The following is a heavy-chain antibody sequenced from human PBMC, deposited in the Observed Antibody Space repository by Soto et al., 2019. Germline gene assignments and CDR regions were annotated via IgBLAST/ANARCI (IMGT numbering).Heavy chain of an antibody. V-gene: IGHV3-30*18. CDR2: ISYDGNNQ. CDR3: AKDPFNSSPGTGPGTRGLDY. J-gene: IGHJ4*02. D-gene: IGHD1-1*01. Sequence: VGSLRLSCAASGFTFSSYSMHWVRQAPGKGLDWMTFISYDGNNQWYADSVKGRFTISRDNSKNTVYLQMNSLRPEDTAVYFCAKDPFNSSPGTGPGTRGLDYWGQGTPVTVSS. CDR1: GFTFSSYS.